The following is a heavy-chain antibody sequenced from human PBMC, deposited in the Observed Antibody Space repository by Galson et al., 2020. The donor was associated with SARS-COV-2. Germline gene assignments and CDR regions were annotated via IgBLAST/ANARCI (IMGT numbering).Heavy chain of an antibody. CDR3: AGSHKNFWYNFDN. J-gene: IGHJ4*02. D-gene: IGHD6-13*01. V-gene: IGHV3-11*03. Sequence: KIGESLKISCTASGPIFSDYFMTWLRQAPGKRLEWISYISPSSDYTNYADPVRGRFTISRDNTKTSLFLHMDSLRAEDTAVYYCAGSHKNFWYNFDNWGQGALVTVSS. CDR1: GPIFSDYF. CDR2: ISPSSDYT.